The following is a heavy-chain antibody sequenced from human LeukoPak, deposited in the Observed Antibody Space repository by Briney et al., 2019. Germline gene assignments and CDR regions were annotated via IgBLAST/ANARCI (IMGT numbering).Heavy chain of an antibody. D-gene: IGHD2-15*01. CDR3: AKLGIVVVPTDWFDP. CDR1: GFTFSSYG. V-gene: IGHV3-23*01. Sequence: PGGSLRLSCAASGFTFSSYGMSWVRQAPGKGLEWVSAISGSGGSTYYADSVKGRFTISRDNSKNTLYLQMNSLRAEDTAVYYCAKLGIVVVPTDWFDPWGQGTLVTVSS. CDR2: ISGSGGST. J-gene: IGHJ5*02.